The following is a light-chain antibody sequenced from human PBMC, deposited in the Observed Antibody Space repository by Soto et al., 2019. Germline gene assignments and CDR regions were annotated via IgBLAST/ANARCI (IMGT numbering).Light chain of an antibody. CDR2: DVS. V-gene: IGLV2-14*01. Sequence: QSALTQSASVSGSPGQSITISCTGTSSDVGGYNYVSWYQQHPGKAPQLMIYDVSNRPSGVSNRFSGSKSGNTASLTISGLQAEDEADYYCSSYTDSSAYVFGTGTKVTVL. J-gene: IGLJ1*01. CDR1: SSDVGGYNY. CDR3: SSYTDSSAYV.